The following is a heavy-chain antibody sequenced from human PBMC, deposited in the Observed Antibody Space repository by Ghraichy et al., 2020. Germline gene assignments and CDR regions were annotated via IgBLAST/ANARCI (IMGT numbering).Heavy chain of an antibody. CDR2: IYWDDDK. J-gene: IGHJ4*02. CDR1: GFSLSTSGVG. CDR3: AHLGKLRFLESVFDY. V-gene: IGHV2-5*02. D-gene: IGHD3-3*01. Sequence: SGPTLVKPTQTLTLTCTFSGFSLSTSGVGVGWIRQPPGKALEWLALIYWDDDKRYSPSLKSRLTITKDTSKNQVVLTMTNMDPVDTATYYCAHLGKLRFLESVFDYWGQGTLVTVSS.